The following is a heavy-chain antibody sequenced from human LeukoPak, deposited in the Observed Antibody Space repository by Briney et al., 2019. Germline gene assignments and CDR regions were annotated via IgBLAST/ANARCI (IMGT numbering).Heavy chain of an antibody. Sequence: ASVKVSCKASGYTFSNYNINWVRQATGQGLEWMGWMSPTSGNAGYAQKLQGRVTMTRNTSISTAYLELSSLTSEDTAVYYCARPRYGSGSYDVWGQGTLVTVSS. CDR1: GYTFSNYN. J-gene: IGHJ4*02. CDR3: ARPRYGSGSYDV. V-gene: IGHV1-8*01. D-gene: IGHD3-10*01. CDR2: MSPTSGNA.